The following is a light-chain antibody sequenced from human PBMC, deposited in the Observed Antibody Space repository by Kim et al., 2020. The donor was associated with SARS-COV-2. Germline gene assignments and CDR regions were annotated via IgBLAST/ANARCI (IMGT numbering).Light chain of an antibody. Sequence: ACLGNGLMFTVRASQGINNHLAWFQQKPGKAPKSLIYDASSLQTGVPPKFSGSGFGTDFTLTITSLQPEDFATYYCQQYSTFPLTFGGGTKVDIK. CDR2: DAS. CDR3: QQYSTFPLT. V-gene: IGKV1-16*02. J-gene: IGKJ4*01. CDR1: QGINNH.